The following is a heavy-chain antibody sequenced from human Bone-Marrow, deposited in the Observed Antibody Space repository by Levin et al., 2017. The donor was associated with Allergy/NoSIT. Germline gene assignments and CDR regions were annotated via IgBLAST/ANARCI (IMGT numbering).Heavy chain of an antibody. J-gene: IGHJ3*01. CDR1: GFSVNDHY. D-gene: IGHD3-10*02. Sequence: PGGSLRLSCAASGFSVNDHYMSWVRQAPGKGLEWISFLYSGGSTYYADSVKGRFIISRDISNNTLYLQMNSLRPEATAVYYCAGNRWARHVLDVWGRGTTVTVSA. CDR2: LYSGGST. V-gene: IGHV3-53*01. CDR3: AGNRWARHVLDV.